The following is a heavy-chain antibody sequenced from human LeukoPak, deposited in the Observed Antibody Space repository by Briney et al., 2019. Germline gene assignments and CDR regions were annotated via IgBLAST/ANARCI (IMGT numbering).Heavy chain of an antibody. Sequence: PSETLSLTCAVYGGSFSGYYWSWIRQPPGKGLEWIGEINHSGSTNYNPSLKSRVTISVDTSKNQFSLKLSSVTAADTAVYYCARLTGQPIDYWGQGTQVTVSS. CDR3: ARLTGQPIDY. CDR1: GGSFSGYY. CDR2: INHSGST. J-gene: IGHJ4*02. V-gene: IGHV4-34*01. D-gene: IGHD3-10*01.